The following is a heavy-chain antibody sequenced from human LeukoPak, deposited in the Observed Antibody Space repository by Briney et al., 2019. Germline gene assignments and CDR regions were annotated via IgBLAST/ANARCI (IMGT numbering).Heavy chain of an antibody. J-gene: IGHJ4*02. D-gene: IGHD5-12*01. CDR3: ARDLYSGYDNFDY. CDR1: GGSFSGYY. CDR2: INHSGST. Sequence: SETLSLTCAVYGGSFSGYYCGWIRQPPGKGLEWIGEINHSGSTNYNPSLKSRVTISVDTSKNQFSLKLSSVTAADTAVYYCARDLYSGYDNFDYWGQGTLVTVSS. V-gene: IGHV4-34*01.